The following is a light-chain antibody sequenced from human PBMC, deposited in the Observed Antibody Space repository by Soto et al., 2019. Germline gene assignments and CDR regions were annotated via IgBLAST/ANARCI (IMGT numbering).Light chain of an antibody. CDR2: DVS. Sequence: QSALTQPASVSGSPGQSITISCTGTSSDVGGYNYVSWYQQHPGKAPKLMIYDVSNRPSGVSNRFSGSKSGNTASLTISGLQAEYGADSYLSSNPSSSTHDLGTETK. V-gene: IGLV2-14*01. CDR1: SSDVGGYNY. CDR3: SSNPSSSTHD. J-gene: IGLJ1*01.